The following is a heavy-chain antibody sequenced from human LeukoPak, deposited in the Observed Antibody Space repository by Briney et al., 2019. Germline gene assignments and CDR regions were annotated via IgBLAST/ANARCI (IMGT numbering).Heavy chain of an antibody. CDR3: VKDQYYYDSSGPTPFDY. CDR1: GFTFSSFA. D-gene: IGHD3-22*01. V-gene: IGHV3-23*01. CDR2: ISGSGGST. J-gene: IGHJ4*02. Sequence: GGSLRLSCAASGFTFSSFAMSWFRQAPGKGLEWVSAISGSGGSTYYAGSVKGRFAISRDNSKNTLYLQMNSLRAEDTAVHYCVKDQYYYDSSGPTPFDYWGQGTLVTVSS.